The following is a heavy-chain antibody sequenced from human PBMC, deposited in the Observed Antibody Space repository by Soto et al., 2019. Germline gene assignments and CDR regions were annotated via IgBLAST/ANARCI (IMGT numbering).Heavy chain of an antibody. J-gene: IGHJ4*02. CDR2: INPNSGGT. D-gene: IGHD3-10*01. Sequence: QVQLVQSGAEVKKPGASVKVSCKASGYTFTGYYIHWVRQAPGQGLEWMGWINPNSGGTDYARKFRGWVTMTRDTSISTAYMELSRLRSDATAFYYCARDSGYGSGSYYDYWGQGTLVTVSS. CDR3: ARDSGYGSGSYYDY. V-gene: IGHV1-2*04. CDR1: GYTFTGYY.